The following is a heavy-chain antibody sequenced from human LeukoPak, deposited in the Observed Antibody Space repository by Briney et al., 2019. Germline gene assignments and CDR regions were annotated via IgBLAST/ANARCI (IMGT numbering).Heavy chain of an antibody. CDR1: GGSFSGYY. CDR2: INRSGST. CDR3: ARAAGWQNWFDP. D-gene: IGHD2-15*01. J-gene: IGHJ5*02. V-gene: IGHV4-34*01. Sequence: SETLSLTCAGYGGSFSGYYWRWIRQPPGKGREGRVEINRSGSTNYNLSLKSRVTISVDPSKHQFSLKPSSVTAADTAVYYCARAAGWQNWFDPWGQGTLVTVSS.